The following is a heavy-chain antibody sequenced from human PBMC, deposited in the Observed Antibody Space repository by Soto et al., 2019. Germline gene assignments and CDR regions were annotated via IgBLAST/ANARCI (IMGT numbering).Heavy chain of an antibody. Sequence: QVQLVESGGNVVQSGGSLRLSCAAFGFTFSSYAMHWVRQSPDKGLEWVAIIWSDGNNKLYADSVKGRFTTSRDNSKNTVYLQMSSLRAEDTAVYFWARAYGLGSYMIDFWGQGTLVNVSS. V-gene: IGHV3-33*01. CDR2: IWSDGNNK. CDR3: ARAYGLGSYMIDF. CDR1: GFTFSSYA. D-gene: IGHD3-10*01. J-gene: IGHJ4*02.